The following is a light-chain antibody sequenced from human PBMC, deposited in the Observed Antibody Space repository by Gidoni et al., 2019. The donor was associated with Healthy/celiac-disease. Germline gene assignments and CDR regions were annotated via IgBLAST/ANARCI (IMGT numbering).Light chain of an antibody. CDR2: ASS. Sequence: DIVLTQSPATLSSSPGERATLTCRASQSVSSSYFGWYQQTPDPAPRLLIYASSSQGTGIPDWFSSRGSGTDSTITISRLEDEDLALYYCQKYGSSPWTFGQGTKVEIK. V-gene: IGKV3-20*01. J-gene: IGKJ1*01. CDR3: QKYGSSPWT. CDR1: QSVSSSY.